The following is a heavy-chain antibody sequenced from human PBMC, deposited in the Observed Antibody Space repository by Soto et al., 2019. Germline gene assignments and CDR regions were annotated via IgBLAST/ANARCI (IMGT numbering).Heavy chain of an antibody. CDR3: ARAQGSGFLVS. D-gene: IGHD3-10*01. Sequence: SETMPLTCTVCGGSISSGDYYWSWIRQPPGKGLEWIGYIYYSGSTYYNPSLKSRVTISVDTSKNQLSLKLSSVTAADTAVYYCARAQGSGFLVSWGQGTLVTVPQ. V-gene: IGHV4-30-4*01. J-gene: IGHJ4*02. CDR1: GGSISSGDYY. CDR2: IYYSGST.